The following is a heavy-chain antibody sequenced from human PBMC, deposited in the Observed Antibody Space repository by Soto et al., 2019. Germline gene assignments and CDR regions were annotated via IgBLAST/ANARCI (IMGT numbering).Heavy chain of an antibody. V-gene: IGHV1-3*01. D-gene: IGHD1-26*01. CDR2: INADNGNT. Sequence: GASVKVSCKASGYTFTSYGISWVRQAPGQRLEWMGWINADNGNTKSSQKFQGRVTITRDTSASTAYMELSSLRSEDTAVYYCARGSPPTFDYWGQGTLVTVSS. CDR1: GYTFTSYG. J-gene: IGHJ4*02. CDR3: ARGSPPTFDY.